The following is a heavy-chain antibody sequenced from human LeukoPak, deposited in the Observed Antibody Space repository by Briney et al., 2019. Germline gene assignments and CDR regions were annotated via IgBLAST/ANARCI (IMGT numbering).Heavy chain of an antibody. Sequence: PGGSLRLSCVASGFTFNNYAMHWVRQAPGKGLEWVSTISTTSSHLYYADSVKGRFTTSRDNAKDSLYLHMSSLRVEDTAVYYCARNFESWGQGTLVTVSS. CDR2: ISTTSSHL. J-gene: IGHJ5*01. CDR3: ARNFES. CDR1: GFTFNNYA. V-gene: IGHV3-21*01.